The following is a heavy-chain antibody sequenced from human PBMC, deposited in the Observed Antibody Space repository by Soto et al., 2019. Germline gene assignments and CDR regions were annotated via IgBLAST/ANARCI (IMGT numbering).Heavy chain of an antibody. J-gene: IGHJ4*02. CDR2: IYYSGST. D-gene: IGHD3-10*01. V-gene: IGHV4-59*01. Sequence: SETLSLTCTVSGGSISSYYWSWIRQPPGKGLEWIGYIYYSGSTNYNPSLKSRVTISVDTSKNQFSLKLSSVTAADTAVYYCARFGITMARGFDYWGQGTLVTVSS. CDR3: ARFGITMARGFDY. CDR1: GGSISSYY.